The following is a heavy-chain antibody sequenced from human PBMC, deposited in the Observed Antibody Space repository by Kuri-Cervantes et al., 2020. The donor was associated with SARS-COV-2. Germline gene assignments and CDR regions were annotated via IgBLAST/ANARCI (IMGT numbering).Heavy chain of an antibody. Sequence: GGSLRLSCAASGFTFSSYSMNWVRQAPGKGLEWVSSISSSSSYIYYADSVKGRFTISRDNAKNSLYLQMNSLRAEDTAVYYCARGSCSSTSCYYTNWFDPWGQGTLVTVSS. D-gene: IGHD2-2*01. CDR1: GFTFSSYS. V-gene: IGHV3-21*01. J-gene: IGHJ5*02. CDR2: ISSSSSYI. CDR3: ARGSCSSTSCYYTNWFDP.